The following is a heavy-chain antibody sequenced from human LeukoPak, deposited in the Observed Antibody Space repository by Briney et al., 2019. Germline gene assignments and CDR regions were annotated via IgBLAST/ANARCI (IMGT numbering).Heavy chain of an antibody. V-gene: IGHV1-69*13. D-gene: IGHD6-13*01. J-gene: IGHJ5*02. CDR1: GYTFTGYY. CDR2: IIPIFGTA. Sequence: SVKVSCKASGYTFTGYYMHWVRQAPGQGLEWMGGIIPIFGTANYAQKFQGRVTITADESTSTAYMELSSLRSEDTAVYYCAREDHRTGYSSSWYWFDPWGQGTLVTVSS. CDR3: AREDHRTGYSSSWYWFDP.